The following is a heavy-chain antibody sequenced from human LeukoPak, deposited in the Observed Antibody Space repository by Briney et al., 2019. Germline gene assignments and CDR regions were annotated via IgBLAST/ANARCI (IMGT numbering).Heavy chain of an antibody. CDR2: MNPNSGNT. CDR1: GYTFTSYD. CDR3: ARGLGGYSYGYYYYYYMDV. J-gene: IGHJ6*03. V-gene: IGHV1-8*01. D-gene: IGHD5-18*01. Sequence: ASVKVSCKASGYTFTSYDINWVRQATGQGLEWMGWMNPNSGNTGYAQKFQGRVTMTRDTSISTAYMELSSLRSEDTAVYYCARGLGGYSYGYYYYYYMDVWGKGTTVTVSS.